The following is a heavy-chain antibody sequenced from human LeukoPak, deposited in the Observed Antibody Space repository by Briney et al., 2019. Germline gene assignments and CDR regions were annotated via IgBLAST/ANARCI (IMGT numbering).Heavy chain of an antibody. CDR1: GGTFSSYA. Sequence: ASVKVSCKASGGTFSSYANSWVRQAPGQGHEWMGRIIPIFGIANYAQKFQGRVTITADKSTSTAYMELSSLRSEDTAVYYCASMGYCSGGSCYRIDYYGMDVWGQGTTVTVSS. CDR2: IIPIFGIA. D-gene: IGHD2-15*01. CDR3: ASMGYCSGGSCYRIDYYGMDV. V-gene: IGHV1-69*04. J-gene: IGHJ6*02.